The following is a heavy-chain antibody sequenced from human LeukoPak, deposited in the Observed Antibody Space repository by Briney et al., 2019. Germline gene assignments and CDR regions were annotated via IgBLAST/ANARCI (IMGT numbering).Heavy chain of an antibody. V-gene: IGHV4-39*07. CDR1: GGSISSSSYY. J-gene: IGHJ6*03. D-gene: IGHD6-13*01. CDR3: ARVTQQLVHSYYMDV. CDR2: IYYSGST. Sequence: SETLSLTCTVSGGSISSSSYYWGWIRQPPGKGLEWIGSIYYSGSTYYNPSLKSRVTISVDTSKNQFSLKLSSVTAADTAVYYCARVTQQLVHSYYMDVWGKGTTVTVSS.